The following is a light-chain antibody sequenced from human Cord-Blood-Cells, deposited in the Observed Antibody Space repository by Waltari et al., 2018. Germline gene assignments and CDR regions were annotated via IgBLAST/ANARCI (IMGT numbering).Light chain of an antibody. CDR2: AAS. CDR1: QSISSY. V-gene: IGKV1-39*01. CDR3: EQRYSTPFT. Sequence: DIQMTQSPSSLSASLGDRVTTTCRASQSISSYFNWYQQKPGKAPELLIYAASSLQSGVPSRFCGSGSGREFTLTISSLEPEDVATDYCEQRYSTPFTVGPGAKVDI. J-gene: IGKJ3*01.